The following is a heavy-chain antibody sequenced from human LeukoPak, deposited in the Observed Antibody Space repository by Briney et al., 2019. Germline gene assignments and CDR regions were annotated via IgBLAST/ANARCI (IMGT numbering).Heavy chain of an antibody. V-gene: IGHV4-4*07. CDR1: GGSISSYY. CDR3: ASDSGWYTPFDY. D-gene: IGHD6-19*01. J-gene: IGHJ4*02. Sequence: SETLSLTCSVSGGSISSYYWSWIRQPAGKGLEWIGRIYTSGSTNYNPSLKSRVTMSVDTSKNQFSLKLSSVTAADTAVYYCASDSGWYTPFDYWGQGTLVTVSS. CDR2: IYTSGST.